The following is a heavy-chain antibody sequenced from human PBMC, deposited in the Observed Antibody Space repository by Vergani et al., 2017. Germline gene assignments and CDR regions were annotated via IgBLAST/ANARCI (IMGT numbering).Heavy chain of an antibody. CDR1: GGTFSSYA. J-gene: IGHJ6*03. V-gene: IGHV1-69*01. D-gene: IGHD3-3*01. CDR2: IIPIFGTA. Sequence: QVQLVQSGAEVKKPGSSVKVSCKASGGTFSSYAISWVRQAPGQGLEWMRGIIPIFGTANYAQKFQGRVTITADEATSTAYMELSSLRSEDTAVYYCARVGTIFGVVTDYYYYMDVWGKGTTVTVSS. CDR3: ARVGTIFGVVTDYYYYMDV.